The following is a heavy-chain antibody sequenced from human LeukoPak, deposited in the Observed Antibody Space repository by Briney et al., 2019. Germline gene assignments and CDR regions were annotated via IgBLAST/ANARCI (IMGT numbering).Heavy chain of an antibody. D-gene: IGHD3-22*01. CDR3: ARDFGDYYDSSCPNRSSFDY. CDR1: GFTFSSYS. Sequence: GGSLRLSCAASGFTFSSYSMNWVRQAPGKGLEWVSSISSSSSYIYYADLVKGRFTISRDNAKNSLYLQMNILRAEDTAVYYCARDFGDYYDSSCPNRSSFDYWGQGTLVTVSS. CDR2: ISSSSSYI. V-gene: IGHV3-21*01. J-gene: IGHJ4*02.